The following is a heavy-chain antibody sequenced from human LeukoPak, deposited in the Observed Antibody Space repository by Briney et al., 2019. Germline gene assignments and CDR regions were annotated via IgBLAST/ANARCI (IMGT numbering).Heavy chain of an antibody. CDR2: INAGNGNT. D-gene: IGHD6-19*01. Sequence: ASVKVSCKASGYTFTNYAMHWVRQAPVQRLEWMGWINAGNGNTKYSQEFQGRVTISRDTSASTAYMELSSLTSEDMAVYYCARVVKYTSGPLTDLLPYYFDSWGQGTLVTVSS. J-gene: IGHJ4*02. CDR3: ARVVKYTSGPLTDLLPYYFDS. V-gene: IGHV1-3*03. CDR1: GYTFTNYA.